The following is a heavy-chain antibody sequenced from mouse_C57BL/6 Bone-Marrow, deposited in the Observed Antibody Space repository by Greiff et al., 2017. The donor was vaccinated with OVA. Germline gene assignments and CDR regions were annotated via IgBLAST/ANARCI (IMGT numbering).Heavy chain of an antibody. J-gene: IGHJ2*01. CDR3: ARGYGSSYGY. D-gene: IGHD1-1*01. V-gene: IGHV1-81*01. CDR1: GYTFTSYG. CDR2: IYPRSGNT. Sequence: VQGVESGAELARPGASVKLSCKASGYTFTSYGISWVKQRTGQGLEWIGEIYPRSGNTYYNEKFKGKATLTADKSSSTAYMELRSLTSEDSAVYFCARGYGSSYGYWGQGTTLTVSS.